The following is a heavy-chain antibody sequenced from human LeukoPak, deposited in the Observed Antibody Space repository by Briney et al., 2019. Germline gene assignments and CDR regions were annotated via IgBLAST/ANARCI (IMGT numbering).Heavy chain of an antibody. CDR3: ARDLNWETY. J-gene: IGHJ4*02. CDR1: GFTVSSNY. D-gene: IGHD7-27*01. V-gene: IGHV3-7*01. CDR2: IKTDGSQI. Sequence: GGSLRLSCAASGFTVSSNYMSWVRQAPGKGLKWVANIKTDGSQIYYVDSVKGRFTISRDNAKNSLYLQMNSLRAEDTAVYYCARDLNWETYWGQGTLVSVSS.